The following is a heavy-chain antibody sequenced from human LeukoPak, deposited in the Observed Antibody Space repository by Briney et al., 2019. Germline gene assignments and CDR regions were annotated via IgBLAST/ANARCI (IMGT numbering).Heavy chain of an antibody. CDR3: ARDLSSGCSSASCYGFPLGWFDP. Sequence: PSETLSLTCTVSGGSISSGGYYWSWIRQPPGKGLVWIGYIYHSGSTYYNPSLKSRVTISVDRSKYQFSLKLSSVTAADTAVYYCARDLSSGCSSASCYGFPLGWFDPWGQGTLVTVSS. CDR2: IYHSGST. D-gene: IGHD2-2*01. CDR1: GGSISSGGYY. J-gene: IGHJ5*02. V-gene: IGHV4-30-2*01.